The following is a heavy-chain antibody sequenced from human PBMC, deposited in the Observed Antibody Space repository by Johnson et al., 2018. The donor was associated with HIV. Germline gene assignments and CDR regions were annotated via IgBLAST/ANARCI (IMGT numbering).Heavy chain of an antibody. D-gene: IGHD6-19*01. V-gene: IGHV3-30*02. CDR2: IRYDGSNK. Sequence: QVQLVESGGGVVQPGGSLRLSCAASGFTFSSYGMHWVRQAPGKGLEWVAFIRYDGSNKYYAASVQGRLTISSDNSKNTLYLQMNSLRAEETAVFYCARDHSSGPDAFDIWGQGTMVTVSS. CDR1: GFTFSSYG. J-gene: IGHJ3*02. CDR3: ARDHSSGPDAFDI.